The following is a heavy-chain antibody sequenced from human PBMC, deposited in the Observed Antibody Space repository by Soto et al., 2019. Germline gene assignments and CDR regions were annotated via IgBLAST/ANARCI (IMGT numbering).Heavy chain of an antibody. J-gene: IGHJ6*02. Sequence: GESLKISCKGSGYSFTSYWIGWVRQMPGKGLEWMGIIYPGDSDTRYSPSFQGQVTISADKSISTAYLQWSSLKASDTAMYYCARTVVTPIDYYYYGMDVWGQGTTVTVS. V-gene: IGHV5-51*01. CDR1: GYSFTSYW. D-gene: IGHD2-21*02. CDR3: ARTVVTPIDYYYYGMDV. CDR2: IYPGDSDT.